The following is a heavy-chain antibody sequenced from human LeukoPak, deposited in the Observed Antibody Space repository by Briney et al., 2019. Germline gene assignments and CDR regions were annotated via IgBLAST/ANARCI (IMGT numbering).Heavy chain of an antibody. J-gene: IGHJ4*02. Sequence: GGPLRLSCAGSGFNFNNYAMSWVRQTPGKGLEWLSAMTGPTDTTYYAESVKGRFTISRDYSKSMVYLQMNSLRADDTAVYYCAKGAEIDHWGQGTLVTVSS. CDR3: AKGAEIDH. V-gene: IGHV3-23*01. CDR1: GFNFNNYA. CDR2: MTGPTDTT.